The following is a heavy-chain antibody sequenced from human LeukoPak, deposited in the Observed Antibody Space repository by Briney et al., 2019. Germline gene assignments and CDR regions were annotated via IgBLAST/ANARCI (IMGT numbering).Heavy chain of an antibody. V-gene: IGHV3-23*01. J-gene: IGHJ6*02. CDR1: GFTFTTYA. D-gene: IGHD1-26*01. CDR2: ISSSGDNT. Sequence: GGSLRLSCAASGFTFTTYAMNWVRQAPGKGLKWVSLISSSGDNTHYADSVKGRFTISRDNSKNTVSLQMNSLRGEDTAVYYCAKDVRVGGGGMDVWGQGTTVTVSS. CDR3: AKDVRVGGGGMDV.